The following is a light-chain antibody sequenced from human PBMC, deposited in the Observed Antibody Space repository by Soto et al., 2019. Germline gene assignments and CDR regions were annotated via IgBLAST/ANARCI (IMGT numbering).Light chain of an antibody. V-gene: IGKV3-20*01. CDR3: QQYGSSPPIT. Sequence: EIVLTQSPGTLSLSAGERATLSCRASQSVSSSYLAWYQQKPDQAPRLLIYGASSRATGIPDRFSGSGSGTDFALTISRLEPEDFAVYYCQQYGSSPPITFGQGTRLEIK. CDR1: QSVSSSY. J-gene: IGKJ5*01. CDR2: GAS.